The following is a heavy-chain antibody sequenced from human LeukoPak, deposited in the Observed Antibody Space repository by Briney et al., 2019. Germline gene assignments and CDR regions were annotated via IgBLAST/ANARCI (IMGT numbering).Heavy chain of an antibody. CDR2: IYSGGST. D-gene: IGHD3-22*01. V-gene: IGHV3-66*01. J-gene: IGHJ4*02. CDR3: ARVEGSGYFYY. Sequence: GGSLRLSCAASGFTFSSYNMNWVRQAPGRGLEWVSVIYSGGSTYYADSVKGRFTISRDNSKNTLYLQMNSLRAEDTAVYYCARVEGSGYFYYWGQGTLVTVSS. CDR1: GFTFSSYN.